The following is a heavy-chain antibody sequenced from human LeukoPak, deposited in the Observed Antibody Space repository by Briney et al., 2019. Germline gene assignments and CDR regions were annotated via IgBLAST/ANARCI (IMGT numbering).Heavy chain of an antibody. CDR2: IIPIFGTA. V-gene: IGHV1-69*13. J-gene: IGHJ5*02. Sequence: GASVKVSCKASGGAFSSYAISWVRQAPGQGLEWMGGIIPIFGTANYAQKFQGRVTITADESTSTAYMELSSLRSEDTAVYYCARGGDIVVVPAAERGWFDPWGQGTLVTVSS. D-gene: IGHD2-2*01. CDR1: GGAFSSYA. CDR3: ARGGDIVVVPAAERGWFDP.